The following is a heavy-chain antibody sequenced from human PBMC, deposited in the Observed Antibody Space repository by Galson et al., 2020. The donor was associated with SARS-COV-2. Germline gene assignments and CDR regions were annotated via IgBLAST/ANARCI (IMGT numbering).Heavy chain of an antibody. Sequence: KIGESLKISCRGSGYSFNNYWIGWVRQMPGRGLEWMGVIYPDDSKTRYSTSFEGQVTISADKSFNTASLQWSSLKASDTAIDYCARHTSGSGDYWGQGSLGSVSS. CDR2: IYPDDSKT. CDR3: ARHTSGSGDY. CDR1: GYSFNNYW. J-gene: IGHJ4*02. V-gene: IGHV5-51*01. D-gene: IGHD3-10*01.